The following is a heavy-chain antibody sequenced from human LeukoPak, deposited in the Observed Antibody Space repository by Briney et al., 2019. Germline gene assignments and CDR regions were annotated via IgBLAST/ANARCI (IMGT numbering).Heavy chain of an antibody. J-gene: IGHJ5*02. CDR1: GYTFTSDW. D-gene: IGHD2-21*02. V-gene: IGHV5-51*01. CDR3: ARLPYCGGDCFPNWFDP. CDR2: IYPGDSDT. Sequence: GESLKISCKGSGYTFTSDWIGWVRQMPGKGLEWMGVIYPGDSDTRYSPSFQGQVTISADKSISTAYLQWSSLKASDTAMYYCARLPYCGGDCFPNWFDPWGQGTLVTVSS.